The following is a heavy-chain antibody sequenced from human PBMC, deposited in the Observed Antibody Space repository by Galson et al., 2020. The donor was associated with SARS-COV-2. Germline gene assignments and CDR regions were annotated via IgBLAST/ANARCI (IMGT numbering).Heavy chain of an antibody. CDR3: ARVEPTKSGEPSFDY. Sequence: SETSLTCTVPGYSVSSGYYWGWLRPPPGKGLGWIGTIYHSGTTYYNPSLKSRVTISVDTSKNQFSLKLSSVTAADTAVYYCARVEPTKSGEPSFDYWGQGTLVIVSS. J-gene: IGHJ4*02. V-gene: IGHV4-38-2*02. CDR1: GYSVSSGYY. D-gene: IGHD3-10*01. CDR2: IYHSGTT.